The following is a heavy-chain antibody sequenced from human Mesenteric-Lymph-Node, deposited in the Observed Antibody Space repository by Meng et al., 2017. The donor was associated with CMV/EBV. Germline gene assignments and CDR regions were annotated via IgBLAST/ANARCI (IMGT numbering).Heavy chain of an antibody. CDR2: VIPILDEA. Sequence: SVKVSCKASGDTFNSLTINWVRQAPGQGLEWMGRVIPILDEANYPQKFQGRVTITADKSTSTAYMELSSLRYEDTAVYYCATYSNLRAHAMDVWGQGTTVTVSS. V-gene: IGHV1-69*02. CDR3: ATYSNLRAHAMDV. D-gene: IGHD3-10*01. J-gene: IGHJ6*02. CDR1: GDTFNSLT.